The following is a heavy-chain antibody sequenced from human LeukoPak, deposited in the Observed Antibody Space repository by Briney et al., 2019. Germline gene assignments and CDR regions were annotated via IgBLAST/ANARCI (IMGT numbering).Heavy chain of an antibody. CDR1: GYTFTSYY. V-gene: IGHV1-46*01. J-gene: IGHJ3*02. CDR3: ASFIEMATIGDDAFDI. Sequence: GASVKVSCKASGYTFTSYYMHWVRQAPGQGLEWMGIINPSGGSTSYAQKFQGRVTMTRDTSTNTVYMELSSLRSEDTAVYYCASFIEMATIGDDAFDIWGQGTMVTVSS. CDR2: INPSGGST. D-gene: IGHD5-24*01.